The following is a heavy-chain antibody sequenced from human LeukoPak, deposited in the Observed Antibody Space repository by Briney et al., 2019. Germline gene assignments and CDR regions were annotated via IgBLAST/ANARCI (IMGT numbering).Heavy chain of an antibody. CDR1: GGSISSYY. D-gene: IGHD4-11*01. Sequence: SETLSLTCTVSGGSISSYYWSWIRQPPGKGLEWIGYIYYSGSTNYNPSLKSRVTISVDTSKNQFSLKLSSVTAADTAVYYCARVGHSNYGYYYYYMDVWGKGTTVTVSS. V-gene: IGHV4-59*01. CDR2: IYYSGST. J-gene: IGHJ6*03. CDR3: ARVGHSNYGYYYYYMDV.